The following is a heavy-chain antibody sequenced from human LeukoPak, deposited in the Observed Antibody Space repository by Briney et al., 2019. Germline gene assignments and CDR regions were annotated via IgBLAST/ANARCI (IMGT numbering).Heavy chain of an antibody. CDR2: ISYDGSNK. CDR3: ASLYHAYYDFPPLGMDV. D-gene: IGHD3-3*01. CDR1: GFTFSSYA. J-gene: IGHJ6*02. V-gene: IGHV3-30-3*01. Sequence: GGSLRLSCAASGFTFSSYAMHWVRQAPGKGLEWVAVISYDGSNKYYADSVRGRFTISRDNSKNTLYLQMNSLRAEDTAVYYCASLYHAYYDFPPLGMDVWGQGTTVTVSS.